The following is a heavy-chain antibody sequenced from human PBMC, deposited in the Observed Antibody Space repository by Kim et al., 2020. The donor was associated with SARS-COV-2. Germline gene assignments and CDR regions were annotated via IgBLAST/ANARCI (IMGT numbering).Heavy chain of an antibody. Sequence: GGSLRLSCAASGFTFSSYAMHWVRQAPGKGLEWVAVISYDGSNKYYADSVKGRFTISRDNSKNTLYLQMNSLRAEDTAVYYCARDQFDVVVVAATPGSGMDVWGQGTTVTVSS. J-gene: IGHJ6*02. CDR2: ISYDGSNK. CDR1: GFTFSSYA. D-gene: IGHD2-15*01. V-gene: IGHV3-30*04. CDR3: ARDQFDVVVVAATPGSGMDV.